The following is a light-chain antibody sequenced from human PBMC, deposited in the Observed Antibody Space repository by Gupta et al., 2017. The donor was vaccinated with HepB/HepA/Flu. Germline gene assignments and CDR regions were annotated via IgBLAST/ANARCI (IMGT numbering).Light chain of an antibody. V-gene: IGKV1-5*03. Sequence: DIQMTKSPSTLSASLGDRVTITCRASQSISTWLAWYQQKPGEAPKLLIYKASNLQSGVPSRFSGSGSGTEFTLTISSLQPDDFATYYCEQNNSYSLTFGQGTKVEIK. J-gene: IGKJ1*01. CDR1: QSISTW. CDR2: KAS. CDR3: EQNNSYSLT.